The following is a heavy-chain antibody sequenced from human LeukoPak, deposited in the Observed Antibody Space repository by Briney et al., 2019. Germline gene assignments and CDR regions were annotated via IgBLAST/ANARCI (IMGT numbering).Heavy chain of an antibody. D-gene: IGHD3-22*01. CDR1: GGSISRYY. CDR3: ARVWVYDSSGYYSRILDY. J-gene: IGHJ4*02. V-gene: IGHV4-59*01. CDR2: IYYSGST. Sequence: PSETLSLTCTVSGGSISRYYWSWIRQPPGKGLEWIGYIYYSGSTNYNPSLKSRVTISVDTSKNQFSLKLSSVTAADTAVYYCARVWVYDSSGYYSRILDYWGQGTLVTVSS.